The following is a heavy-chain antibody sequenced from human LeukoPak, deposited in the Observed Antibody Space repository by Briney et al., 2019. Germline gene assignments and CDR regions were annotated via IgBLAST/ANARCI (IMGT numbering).Heavy chain of an antibody. J-gene: IGHJ5*02. CDR1: GFTVNSNY. Sequence: PGGSLRLSCAASGFTVNSNYMNWVRQAPGKGLEWVSVIYSGGNTYYADSVKGRFTISRDNSKNTLYLQMNSLRAEDTAVYYCAKENVAAALPDNWFDPWGQGTLVTVSS. D-gene: IGHD2-2*01. V-gene: IGHV3-66*01. CDR3: AKENVAAALPDNWFDP. CDR2: IYSGGNT.